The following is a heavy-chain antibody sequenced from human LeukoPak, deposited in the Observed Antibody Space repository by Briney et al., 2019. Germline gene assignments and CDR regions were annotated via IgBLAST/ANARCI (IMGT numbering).Heavy chain of an antibody. Sequence: GGSLRLSCEASGFTFSRYGMSWVRQAPGKGLEWVSAIRGSGGSTYYADSVKGRFTISRDNSKNTLYLQMNSLRAEDTAVYYCAKDRYHGGNSRYHNWGQGTLVTVSS. CDR2: IRGSGGST. CDR1: GFTFSRYG. V-gene: IGHV3-23*01. D-gene: IGHD4-23*01. CDR3: AKDRYHGGNSRYHN. J-gene: IGHJ4*02.